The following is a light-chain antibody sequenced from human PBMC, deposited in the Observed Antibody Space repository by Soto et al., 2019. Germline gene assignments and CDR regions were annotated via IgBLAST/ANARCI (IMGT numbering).Light chain of an antibody. CDR1: QSVTSN. CDR2: GAS. J-gene: IGKJ1*01. CDR3: QQYNNWPAMA. Sequence: EIVMTQSPATLSVSPGERATLSCIASQSVTSNLAGYQQKPGQAPRLLISGASTRATGIPARFSGSGSETEFTLNISSLQSEDFAVYYGQQYNNWPAMAFGQGTKVEIK. V-gene: IGKV3-15*01.